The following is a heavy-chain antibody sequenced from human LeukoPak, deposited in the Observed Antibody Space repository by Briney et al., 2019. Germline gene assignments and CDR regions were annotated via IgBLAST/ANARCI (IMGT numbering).Heavy chain of an antibody. CDR3: ARDNRGGDYYYGMDV. CDR1: GYTFTGYY. CDR2: INPSGGST. D-gene: IGHD7-27*01. J-gene: IGHJ6*02. V-gene: IGHV1-46*01. Sequence: GASVKVSCKASGYTFTGYYMHWVRQAPGQGLEWMGIINPSGGSTSYAQKFQGRVTMTRDTSTSTVYMELSSLRSEDTAVYYCARDNRGGDYYYGMDVWGQGTTVTVSS.